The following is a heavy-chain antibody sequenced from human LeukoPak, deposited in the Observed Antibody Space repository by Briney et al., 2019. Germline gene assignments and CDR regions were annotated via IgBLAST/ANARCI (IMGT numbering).Heavy chain of an antibody. CDR2: INPNSGGT. Sequence: ASVKVSCKASGYTFTGYYMHSVRQAPGQGLEWMGRINPNSGGTNYAQKFQGRVTMTRDTSISTAYMELSRLRSDDTAVYYCARVKVRITMVRGVTDYYYYMDVWGKGTTVTVSS. D-gene: IGHD3-10*01. V-gene: IGHV1-2*06. J-gene: IGHJ6*03. CDR3: ARVKVRITMVRGVTDYYYYMDV. CDR1: GYTFTGYY.